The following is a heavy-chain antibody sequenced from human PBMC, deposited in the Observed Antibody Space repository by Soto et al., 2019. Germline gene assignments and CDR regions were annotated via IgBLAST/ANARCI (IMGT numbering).Heavy chain of an antibody. D-gene: IGHD1-1*01. V-gene: IGHV3-72*01. CDR1: GIPFSERY. Sequence: PGGSLRLSCAASGIPFSERYMDWVRQAPGKGLEWVGRSKTRIYSYIIEYAASVKGRFTISRDISKNSFYLEMSRVKTEDTAVYYCATGLGMPGTGYWGQGTLVTVSS. CDR2: SKTRIYSYII. CDR3: ATGLGMPGTGY. J-gene: IGHJ4*02.